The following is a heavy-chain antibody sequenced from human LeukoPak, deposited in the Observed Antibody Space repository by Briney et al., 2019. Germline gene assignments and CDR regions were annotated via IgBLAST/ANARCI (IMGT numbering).Heavy chain of an antibody. J-gene: IGHJ4*02. CDR1: GFTFSSHR. V-gene: IGHV3-7*01. CDR2: IKKDGSEK. CDR3: ARDLSGVTGYTYGRGIDY. Sequence: GGSLRLSCAASGFTFSSHRMTWVRQAPGKGLEWVANIKKDGSEKYYVDSVKGRFTISRDNAKTSLYLQMNSLRAEDTAVYYCARDLSGVTGYTYGRGIDYWGQGTLVTVSS. D-gene: IGHD5-18*01.